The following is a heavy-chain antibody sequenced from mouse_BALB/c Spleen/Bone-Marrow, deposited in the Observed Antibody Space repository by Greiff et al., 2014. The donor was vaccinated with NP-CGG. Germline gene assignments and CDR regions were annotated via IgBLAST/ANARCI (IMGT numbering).Heavy chain of an antibody. CDR3: TRGGSSPYYFDY. J-gene: IGHJ2*01. Sequence: QVQLQQSGAELVRPGASVKLSCKASGYTFTSYWINWVKQRPGQGLEWIGNIHPSDSYTNYNQKFKDKATLTVDKSSTTAYVQLSSPTSEDSAVYYCTRGGSSPYYFDYWGQGTTLTVSS. V-gene: IGHV1-69*02. CDR1: GYTFTSYW. CDR2: IHPSDSYT. D-gene: IGHD1-1*01.